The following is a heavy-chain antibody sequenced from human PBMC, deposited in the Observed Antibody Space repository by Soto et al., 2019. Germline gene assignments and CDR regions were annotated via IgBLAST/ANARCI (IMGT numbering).Heavy chain of an antibody. J-gene: IGHJ4*02. D-gene: IGHD2-15*01. Sequence: ESGGGVVPPGRSLRLSCAASGFIFSSYGMHWVRQAPGKGLEWVAVISYEGSHTYYADSVKGRFTITRDNSKNTLYLQMNSLRPEDTAVYYCAKEVHCGGGSCSWSEGFDYWGQGTLLTVSS. CDR3: AKEVHCGGGSCSWSEGFDY. CDR2: ISYEGSHT. CDR1: GFIFSSYG. V-gene: IGHV3-30*18.